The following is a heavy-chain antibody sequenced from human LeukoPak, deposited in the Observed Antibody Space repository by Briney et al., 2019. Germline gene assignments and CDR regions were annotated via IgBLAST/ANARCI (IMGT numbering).Heavy chain of an antibody. J-gene: IGHJ4*02. D-gene: IGHD3-22*01. CDR1: GVTFRNFW. V-gene: IGHV3-74*01. CDR2: INGDGSRT. Sequence: GGSLRLSCAASGVTFRNFWMHWDRQAPGKGLVWVSRINGDGSRTTYADSVKGRFTISRDNAKNTLYLQMNSLRAEDTAVYYCASNTDHCAASGYCNNWGQGTLVAVSS. CDR3: ASNTDHCAASGYCNN.